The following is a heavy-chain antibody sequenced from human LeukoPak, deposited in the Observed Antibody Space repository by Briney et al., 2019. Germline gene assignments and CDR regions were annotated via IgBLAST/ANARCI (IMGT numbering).Heavy chain of an antibody. CDR1: GYIFSGSGWY. CDR3: ARDGPSQMVEFDY. V-gene: IGHV1-2*02. D-gene: IGHD3-10*01. J-gene: IGHJ4*02. CDR2: IPPNNGDT. Sequence: ASVKVSCKASGYIFSGSGWYLYWLRQAPGQGLECMGWIPPNNGDTSYAKKFQGRVAMTRDTSISTAYMELRRLRPDDTAVYYCARDGPSQMVEFDYWGQGTQVTVSS.